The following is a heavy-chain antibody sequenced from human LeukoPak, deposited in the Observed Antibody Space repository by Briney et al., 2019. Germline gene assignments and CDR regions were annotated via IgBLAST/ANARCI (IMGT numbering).Heavy chain of an antibody. CDR3: ARDQQLVNYYYGMDV. J-gene: IGHJ6*02. V-gene: IGHV3-30-3*01. Sequence: PGRSLRLSCAASAFTVSSYAMHWVRQAPGKGLEWAAVISYDGSNKYYADSVKGRFTISRDNSKNTLYLQMNSLRAEDTAVYYCARDQQLVNYYYGMDVWGQGTTVTVSS. D-gene: IGHD6-6*01. CDR2: ISYDGSNK. CDR1: AFTVSSYA.